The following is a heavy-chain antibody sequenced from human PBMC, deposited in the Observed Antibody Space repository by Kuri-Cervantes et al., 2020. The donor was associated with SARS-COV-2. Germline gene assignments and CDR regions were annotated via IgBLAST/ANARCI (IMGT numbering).Heavy chain of an antibody. CDR2: INPNSGGT. CDR1: GYTFTGYY. Sequence: ASVKVSCKASGYTFTGYYMHWVRQAPGQGLEWMGWINPNSGGTNYAQKFQGWVTMTRDTSISTVYMELSRLRSDDTAVYHCARSTPSRRLVVISQGGAFDIWGPGTMVTVSS. J-gene: IGHJ3*02. D-gene: IGHD3-22*01. CDR3: ARSTPSRRLVVISQGGAFDI. V-gene: IGHV1-2*04.